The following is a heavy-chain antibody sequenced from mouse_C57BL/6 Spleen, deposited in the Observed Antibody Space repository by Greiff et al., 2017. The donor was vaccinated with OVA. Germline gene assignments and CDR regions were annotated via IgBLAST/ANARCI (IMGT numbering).Heavy chain of an antibody. CDR2: IYPRSGNT. J-gene: IGHJ4*01. V-gene: IGHV1-81*01. CDR3: ADGSSYAAMDY. Sequence: VHLVESGAELARPGASVKLSCKASGYTFTSYGISWVKQRTGQGLEWIGEIYPRSGNTYYNEKFKGKATLTADKSSSTAYMELRSLTSEDSAVYFCADGSSYAAMDYWGQGTSVTVSS. D-gene: IGHD1-1*01. CDR1: GYTFTSYG.